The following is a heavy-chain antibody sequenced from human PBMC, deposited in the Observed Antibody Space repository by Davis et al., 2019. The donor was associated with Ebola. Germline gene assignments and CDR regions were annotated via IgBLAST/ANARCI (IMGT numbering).Heavy chain of an antibody. V-gene: IGHV1-58*02. Sequence: SVKVSCKASGFTFTSSAMQWVRQARGQRLEWIGWIVVGSGNTNYAQKFQERVTISADKSISTAYLQWSSLKASDTAMYYCARWAKLRYDYFYYYYGMDVWGQGTTVTVSS. CDR1: GFTFTSSA. D-gene: IGHD5-12*01. J-gene: IGHJ6*02. CDR3: ARWAKLRYDYFYYYYGMDV. CDR2: IVVGSGNT.